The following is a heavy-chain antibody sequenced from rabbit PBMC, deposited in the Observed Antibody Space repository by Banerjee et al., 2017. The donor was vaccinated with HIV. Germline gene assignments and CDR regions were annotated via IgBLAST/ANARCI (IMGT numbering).Heavy chain of an antibody. V-gene: IGHV1S40*01. Sequence: QSLEESGGDLVKPGASLTLTCTASGFSFSSNVVCWVRQAPGKGLEWIGCTHTGDGSTYYASWAKGRFTISKTSSTTVTLQLNSLTAADTATYFCARAGSSYYMDLKLWGPGTLVTVS. CDR3: ARAGSSYYMDLKL. D-gene: IGHD8-1*01. J-gene: IGHJ4*01. CDR2: THTGDGST. CDR1: GFSFSSNV.